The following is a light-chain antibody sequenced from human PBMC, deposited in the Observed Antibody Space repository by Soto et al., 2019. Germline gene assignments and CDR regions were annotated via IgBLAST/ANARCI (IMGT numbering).Light chain of an antibody. J-gene: IGLJ3*02. V-gene: IGLV2-8*01. CDR3: SSYAASNNFYFV. CDR2: EVT. Sequence: QSALTQPPSASGSPGQSVTISCTGTSSDVGGYNYVSWYQQYPGRAPKLMIYEVTKRPSGVPDRFSGSKSGNTASLTVSGRQAEEEADYYGSSYAASNNFYFVFGGGTKVTVL. CDR1: SSDVGGYNY.